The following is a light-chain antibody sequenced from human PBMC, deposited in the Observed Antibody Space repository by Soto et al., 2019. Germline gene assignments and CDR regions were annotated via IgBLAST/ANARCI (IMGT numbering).Light chain of an antibody. Sequence: DVQLTQSPSSLSASVGDRVTITCRASQSVATSLNWYHQKPGKAPTLLIYGASILQDGVPSRFSVSGSGTDFTLTISSLQPEDFATYYCQQTYTSPRTFGQGSNLDIK. CDR2: GAS. J-gene: IGKJ2*01. CDR1: QSVATS. V-gene: IGKV1-39*01. CDR3: QQTYTSPRT.